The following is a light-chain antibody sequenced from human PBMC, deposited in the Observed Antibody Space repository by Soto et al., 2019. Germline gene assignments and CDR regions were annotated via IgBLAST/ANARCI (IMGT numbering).Light chain of an antibody. V-gene: IGKV3-20*01. J-gene: IGKJ4*01. CDR2: GVS. CDR1: QTVSSSC. Sequence: EIVLTQSPGTLSLSPGESATLFCRASQTVSSSCLAWYQQKPGQAPRLLIYGVSSRATGIPDGFSGSGSGTDLTLTISRLQPEDFAVYYCQHYDNSAALTFGGGTNVEIK. CDR3: QHYDNSAALT.